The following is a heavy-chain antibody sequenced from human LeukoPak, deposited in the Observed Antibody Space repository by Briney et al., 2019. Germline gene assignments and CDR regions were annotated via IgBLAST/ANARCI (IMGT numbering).Heavy chain of an antibody. CDR3: AREKLSFFDSSGYFDH. Sequence: QPGGSLRLSCAAPGFTFSSYEMNWVRQAPGKGLEWVSFISSSGSAIHYADSVRGRFTISRDNAKNSLFLQMSRLRAEDTAVYYCAREKLSFFDSSGYFDHWGQGTLVTVSS. CDR2: ISSSGSAI. D-gene: IGHD3-22*01. J-gene: IGHJ4*02. V-gene: IGHV3-48*03. CDR1: GFTFSSYE.